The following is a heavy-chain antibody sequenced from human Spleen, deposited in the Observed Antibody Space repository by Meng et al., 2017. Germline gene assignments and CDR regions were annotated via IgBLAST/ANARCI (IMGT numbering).Heavy chain of an antibody. J-gene: IGHJ4*02. D-gene: IGHD3-10*01. CDR1: GFTFSSYA. CDR3: AREARGVVAH. Sequence: GESLKISCAASGFTFSSYAMSWVRQAPGKGLEWVSAISGSGGSTYYADSVKGRFTISRDNSKNTLYLQMNSLRAEDTAVYYCAREARGVVAHWGQGTLVTVSS. V-gene: IGHV3-23*01. CDR2: ISGSGGST.